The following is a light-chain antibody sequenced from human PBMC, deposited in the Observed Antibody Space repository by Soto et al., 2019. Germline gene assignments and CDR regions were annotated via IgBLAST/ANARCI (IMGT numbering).Light chain of an antibody. J-gene: IGKJ4*02. Sequence: IQLPQSPSSLSASVGVRFPITSRASQGIINYLAWYQQKPGKATKLLIYGASTLQSGVPSRFGGSGSRTHFSLSINNLQPEEVGTYFCKHYDNLPLTVGGGIKVAIK. V-gene: IGKV1-9*01. CDR2: GAS. CDR3: KHYDNLPLT. CDR1: QGIINY.